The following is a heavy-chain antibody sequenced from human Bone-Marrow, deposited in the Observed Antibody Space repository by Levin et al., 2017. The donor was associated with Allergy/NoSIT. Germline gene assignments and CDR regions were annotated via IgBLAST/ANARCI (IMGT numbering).Heavy chain of an antibody. CDR1: GGSIRSGRYY. CDR3: ARDRLASLYYYSMDV. CDR2: IYTTGST. Sequence: SQTLSLPCSVSGGSIRSGRYYFTWVRQSAGKGLEWIGRIYTTGSTNYNPSLESRVTISRDTFKKEVYLTLSSVTAADTAVYYCARDRLASLYYYSMDVWGRGTTVSVSS. V-gene: IGHV4-61*02. J-gene: IGHJ6*03.